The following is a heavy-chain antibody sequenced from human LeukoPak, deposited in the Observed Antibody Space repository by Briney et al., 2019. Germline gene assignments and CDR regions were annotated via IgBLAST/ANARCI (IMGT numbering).Heavy chain of an antibody. CDR1: RFTFRNYW. CDR3: VRNLAVAGTCFDS. Sequence: PGGSLRLSCAASRFTFRNYWMSWVRQVPGTGLEWVANIKQDGSDRNYVTSVRGRFTISRDNAESSLYLQMNSLRAEDTAVYYCVRNLAVAGTCFDSWGQGTLVTVSS. J-gene: IGHJ4*02. D-gene: IGHD6-19*01. CDR2: IKQDGSDR. V-gene: IGHV3-7*03.